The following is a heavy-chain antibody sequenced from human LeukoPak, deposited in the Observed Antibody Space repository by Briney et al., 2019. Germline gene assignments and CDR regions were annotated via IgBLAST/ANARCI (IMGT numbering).Heavy chain of an antibody. J-gene: IGHJ4*02. CDR1: GFTFSSYW. CDR2: INSDGSST. Sequence: GGSLRLSCAASGFTFSSYWMHWVRQAPGKGLVWVSRINSDGSSTSYADSVKGRFTISRDNAKNTLYLQMNRLRDEDTAVYYCARDVSVVVLSSTPTQIDYWGQGTLVTVSS. D-gene: IGHD3-22*01. V-gene: IGHV3-74*01. CDR3: ARDVSVVVLSSTPTQIDY.